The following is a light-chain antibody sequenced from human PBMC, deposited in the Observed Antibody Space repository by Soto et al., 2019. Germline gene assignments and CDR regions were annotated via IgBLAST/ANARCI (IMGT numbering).Light chain of an antibody. CDR1: SSDFGGYNY. Sequence: QSALTQPASVSGSPGQAITISCTGTSSDFGGYNYVSWYQQHPGKAPKLMIYEVSNRPSGVSDRFSGSKSGNTASLTISGLQAEDEADYYCTSYTSSSTPVFXTGTKVTVL. CDR2: EVS. J-gene: IGLJ1*01. CDR3: TSYTSSSTPV. V-gene: IGLV2-14*01.